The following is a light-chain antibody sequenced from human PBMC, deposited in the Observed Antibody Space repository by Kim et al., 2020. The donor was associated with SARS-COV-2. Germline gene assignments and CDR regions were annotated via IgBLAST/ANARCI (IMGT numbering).Light chain of an antibody. J-gene: IGKJ1*01. Sequence: SPGEIATLSCRASQIVSNIYLAWYQQKPGHAPRLLIYGASSRATGIPDRFSGSGSGTDFTLTISRLEPEDFAVYYCQQYASSPSTFGQGTKVDIK. CDR2: GAS. V-gene: IGKV3-20*01. CDR1: QIVSNIY. CDR3: QQYASSPST.